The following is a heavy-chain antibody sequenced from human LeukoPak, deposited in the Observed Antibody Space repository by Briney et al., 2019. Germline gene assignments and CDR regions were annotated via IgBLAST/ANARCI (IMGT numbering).Heavy chain of an antibody. D-gene: IGHD3-10*01. J-gene: IGHJ4*02. V-gene: IGHV1-2*02. CDR1: GYTFTGYY. CDR3: ARADYGSGSTNDY. CDR2: INPNSGGT. Sequence: ASVKVSCKASGYTFTGYYMHWVRQAPGQGLEWMGWINPNSGGTNYAQKPQGRVTMTTDTSTSTAYMELRSLRSDDTAVYYCARADYGSGSTNDYWGQGTLVTVSS.